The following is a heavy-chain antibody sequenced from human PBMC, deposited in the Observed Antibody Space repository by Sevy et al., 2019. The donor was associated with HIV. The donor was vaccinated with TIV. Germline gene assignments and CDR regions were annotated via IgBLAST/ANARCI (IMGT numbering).Heavy chain of an antibody. CDR1: GFTFSSYV. Sequence: GGSLRLSCAASGFTFSSYVMHWVRQAPGKGLEWVAVISNDGRNKYYADSVKGRFTISRDNSKNTLYLQMNSLRAEDTAVYYCARDYDYVWGSPMDVWGKGTTVTVSS. CDR3: ARDYDYVWGSPMDV. J-gene: IGHJ6*03. CDR2: ISNDGRNK. V-gene: IGHV3-30*03. D-gene: IGHD3-16*01.